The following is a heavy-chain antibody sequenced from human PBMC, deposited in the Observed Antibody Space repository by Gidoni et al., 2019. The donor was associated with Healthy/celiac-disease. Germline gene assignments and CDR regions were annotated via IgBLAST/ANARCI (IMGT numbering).Heavy chain of an antibody. Sequence: EVQLLESGGGLVQPGGSLRLSCAASGFTFSSYAMSWVRQAPGKGLGWVSAISGSGGSTYYADSVKGRFTISRDNSKNTLYLQMNSLRAEDTAVYYCAKVFGNYDFWSGFYGMDVWGQGTTVTVSS. J-gene: IGHJ6*02. CDR2: ISGSGGST. D-gene: IGHD3-3*01. CDR1: GFTFSSYA. V-gene: IGHV3-23*01. CDR3: AKVFGNYDFWSGFYGMDV.